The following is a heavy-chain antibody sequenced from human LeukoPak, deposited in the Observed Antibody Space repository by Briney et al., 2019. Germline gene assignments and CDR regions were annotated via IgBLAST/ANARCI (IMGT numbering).Heavy chain of an antibody. V-gene: IGHV3-21*01. J-gene: IGHJ6*03. CDR2: ISSSSSYI. CDR1: GFTFSSYS. CDR3: ARVLGSGRGYYYYYYMDV. D-gene: IGHD3-10*01. Sequence: GGSLRLSCAASGFTFSSYSMNWVRQAPGKGLEWVSSISSSSSYIYYADSVKGRFTISRDNAKNSLYLQMNSLRAEDTAVYYCARVLGSGRGYYYYYYMDVWGKGTTVTISS.